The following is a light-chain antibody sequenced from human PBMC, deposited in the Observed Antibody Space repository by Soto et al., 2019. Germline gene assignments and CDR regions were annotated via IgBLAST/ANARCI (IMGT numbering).Light chain of an antibody. CDR2: AAS. CDR1: QGISSF. V-gene: IGKV1-27*01. Sequence: DIQMTQSPSSLSASVGDRVTITCRASQGISSFLAWYQQRPGTVPKLLIYAASTLQSGVPSRFSGSGSGTDFTLTISSLQPEDVATYYCQKYDSAPLTFGPGTKVDV. CDR3: QKYDSAPLT. J-gene: IGKJ3*01.